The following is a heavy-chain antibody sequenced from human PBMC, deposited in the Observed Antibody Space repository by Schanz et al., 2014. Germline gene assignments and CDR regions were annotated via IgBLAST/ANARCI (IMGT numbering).Heavy chain of an antibody. J-gene: IGHJ4*02. V-gene: IGHV1-18*01. CDR1: GYTFISYG. CDR3: ARDYYDSSGYYYCDY. CDR2: ISAYNGNT. D-gene: IGHD3-22*01. Sequence: QVQLVQSGAEVKKPGASVKVSCKASGYTFISYGIKWVRQAPGQGLEWMGWISAYNGNTNYAQKLQGRVTMTTDTSTSTAYMELSSLRSEDTAMYYCARDYYDSSGYYYCDYWGQGTLVTVSS.